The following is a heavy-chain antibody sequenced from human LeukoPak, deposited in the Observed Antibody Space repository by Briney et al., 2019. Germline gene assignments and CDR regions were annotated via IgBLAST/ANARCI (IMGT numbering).Heavy chain of an antibody. CDR1: GFTFSSYS. CDR2: ISSSSSTI. D-gene: IGHD1-26*01. J-gene: IGHJ3*02. Sequence: GGSLRLSCAASGFTFSSYSMNWVRQAPGKGLEWVSYISSSSSTIYYADSVKGRFTISRDNAKNSLYLQMNSLRAEDTAVYYCAREKGIVVTDAFDIWGQGTMVTVSS. CDR3: AREKGIVVTDAFDI. V-gene: IGHV3-48*01.